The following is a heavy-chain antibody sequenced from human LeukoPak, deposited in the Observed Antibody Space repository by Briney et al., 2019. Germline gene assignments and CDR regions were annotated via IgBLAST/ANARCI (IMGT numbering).Heavy chain of an antibody. J-gene: IGHJ4*02. D-gene: IGHD2-8*02. V-gene: IGHV3-53*01. CDR2: IYSGGST. CDR1: GFIVSSNY. Sequence: GGSLRLSCAVSGFIVSSNYMNWVRQAPGKGLEWVSVIYSGGSTYYADSVKGRFTISRDNSKNTVSLQMNSLRAEDTAIYYCATYRQVLLPFESWGQGTLVTVSS. CDR3: ATYRQVLLPFES.